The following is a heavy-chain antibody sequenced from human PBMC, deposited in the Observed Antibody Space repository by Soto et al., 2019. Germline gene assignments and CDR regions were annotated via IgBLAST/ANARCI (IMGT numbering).Heavy chain of an antibody. D-gene: IGHD6-19*01. CDR2: INHSGST. Sequence: QVQLQQWGAGLLKPSETLSLTCAVYGGSFSGYYWSWIRQPPGKGLEWIGEINHSGSTNYNPSLKTRVTISVDTSKNQFSLKLSSVTAADTAVYYCARAGIAVAGMYYWGQGTLVTVSS. CDR3: ARAGIAVAGMYY. V-gene: IGHV4-34*01. CDR1: GGSFSGYY. J-gene: IGHJ4*02.